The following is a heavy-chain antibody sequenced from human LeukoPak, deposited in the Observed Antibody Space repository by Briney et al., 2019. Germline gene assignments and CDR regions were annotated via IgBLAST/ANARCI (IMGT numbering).Heavy chain of an antibody. CDR1: GFNLRTYW. V-gene: IGHV3-74*01. CDR2: INGEGSRI. J-gene: IGHJ6*02. Sequence: GGSLRLSCAVTGFNLRTYWIHWVRHSRGRGLEWVARINGEGSRISYADSVRGRFTISRDNAKNTAYLQMNSLRAEDTALYYCARDPGYYYYGMDVWGQGTTVVVSS. CDR3: ARDPGYYYYGMDV.